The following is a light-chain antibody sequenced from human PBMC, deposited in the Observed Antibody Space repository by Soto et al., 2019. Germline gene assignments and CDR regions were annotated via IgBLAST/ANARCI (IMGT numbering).Light chain of an antibody. CDR2: DVN. Sequence: QAVVTQPRSVSGSPGQSVTISCTGTSSDVGGYEFVSWYQQHPGKVPKLMIYDVNKWPSGVPGRFSGSKSGNTASLTISGLHAEDEADYYCCSYAGTYTHYVFGTGTKLTVL. V-gene: IGLV2-11*01. CDR1: SSDVGGYEF. J-gene: IGLJ1*01. CDR3: CSYAGTYTHYV.